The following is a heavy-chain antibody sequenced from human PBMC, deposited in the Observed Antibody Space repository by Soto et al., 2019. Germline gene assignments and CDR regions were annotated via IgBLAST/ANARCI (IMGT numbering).Heavy chain of an antibody. CDR2: IYYSGIN. CDR1: GGSISSGGYY. J-gene: IGHJ4*02. Sequence: QVQLQESGPGLVKPSQTLSLTCTVSGGSISSGGYYWNWIRQHPVKCLECIGYIYYSGINYYNPSLKRRVTISVDTSKNQFYLKLSSVTAADTAVYYCAREPLTWGQGTLVTVSS. V-gene: IGHV4-31*03. CDR3: AREPLT.